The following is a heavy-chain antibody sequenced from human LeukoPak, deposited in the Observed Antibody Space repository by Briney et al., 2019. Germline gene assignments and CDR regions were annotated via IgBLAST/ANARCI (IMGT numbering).Heavy chain of an antibody. Sequence: ASVKVPCKASGYTFTGYYMHWVRQAPGQGLEWMGWINPNSGGTNYAQKFQGRVTMTRDTSISTAYMELSRLRSDDTAVYYCASNYPSSGWYGVTPNWGQGTLVTVSS. V-gene: IGHV1-2*02. CDR1: GYTFTGYY. CDR3: ASNYPSSGWYGVTPN. D-gene: IGHD6-19*01. CDR2: INPNSGGT. J-gene: IGHJ4*02.